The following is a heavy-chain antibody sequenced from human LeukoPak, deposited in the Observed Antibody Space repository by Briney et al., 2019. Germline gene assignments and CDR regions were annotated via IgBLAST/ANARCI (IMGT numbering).Heavy chain of an antibody. CDR2: MSPNSGNT. J-gene: IGHJ4*02. D-gene: IGHD3-16*01. CDR1: GYTFSSYD. V-gene: IGHV1-8*01. CDR3: ARGVDRGVDY. Sequence: ASVKVSCKGSGYTFSSYDINWVRQATGQGIEWMGWMSPNSGNTDYAQKFQGRVTMTRDTSISTAYMELSSLREEDTAVYYCARGVDRGVDYWGQGTLVTVSS.